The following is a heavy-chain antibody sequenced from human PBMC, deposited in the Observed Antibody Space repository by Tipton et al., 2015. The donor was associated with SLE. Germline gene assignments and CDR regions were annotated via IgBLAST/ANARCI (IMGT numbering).Heavy chain of an antibody. J-gene: IGHJ4*02. CDR3: AREHENGDVFDQ. D-gene: IGHD4-17*01. V-gene: IGHV4-4*07. CDR1: GGSISSYY. Sequence: TLSLTCTVSGGSISSYYWSWIRQPAGKGLEWIGRIYSSGTTNYYPSLKSRVTMSVDTSKNQFSLKLTSVTAADTAVYYCAREHENGDVFDQWGQGMLVTVSS. CDR2: IYSSGTT.